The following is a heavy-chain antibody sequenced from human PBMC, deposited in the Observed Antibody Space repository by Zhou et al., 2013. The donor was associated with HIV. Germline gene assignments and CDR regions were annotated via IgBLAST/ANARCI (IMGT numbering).Heavy chain of an antibody. V-gene: IGHV1-69*05. CDR3: ARGDPDYYYYYMDV. J-gene: IGHJ6*03. D-gene: IGHD3-16*01. CDR2: IIPISGTV. CDR1: GGTDSSYA. Sequence: QVQLVQSGAEVKKPGSSVKVSCKASGGTDSSYAIYWVRQAPGQGLEWMGGIIPISGTVNYAQKFQGRVTITTDEATSTAYMELTSLRSEDTAVYYCARGDPDYYYYYMDVWGKGTTVTVSS.